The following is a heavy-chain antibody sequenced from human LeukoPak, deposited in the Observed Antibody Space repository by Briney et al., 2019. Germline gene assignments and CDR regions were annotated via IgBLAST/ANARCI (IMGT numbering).Heavy chain of an antibody. CDR1: GYTLTELS. CDR3: ATTYDSYDAFDI. Sequence: GASVKVSCKVSGYTLTELSMHWVRQAPRKGLEWMGGFDPEDGETIYAQKFQGRVTMTEDTSTDTAYMELSSLRSEDTAVYYCATTYDSYDAFDIWGQGTMVTVSS. D-gene: IGHD2-21*02. V-gene: IGHV1-24*01. J-gene: IGHJ3*02. CDR2: FDPEDGET.